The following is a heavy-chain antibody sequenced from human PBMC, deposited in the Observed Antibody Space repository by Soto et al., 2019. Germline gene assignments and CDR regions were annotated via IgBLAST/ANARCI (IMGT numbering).Heavy chain of an antibody. CDR2: INERGTI. D-gene: IGHD3-10*01. CDR3: ARGGNIVRGRARWFDP. CDR1: NGSLSDHY. J-gene: IGHJ5*02. Sequence: QVQLQQWGAGLLKPSETLSLTCGVLNGSLSDHYWSCIRQTPGKGLEWIGVINERGTINYNPSLRSRVTISRDTSKNQFSLKLNSVTAADTALYYCARGGNIVRGRARWFDPWGQGTLVTVSS. V-gene: IGHV4-34*02.